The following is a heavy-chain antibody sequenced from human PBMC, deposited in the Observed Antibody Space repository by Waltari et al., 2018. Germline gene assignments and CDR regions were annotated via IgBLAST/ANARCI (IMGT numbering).Heavy chain of an antibody. CDR2: FASKDDAV. V-gene: IGHV1-24*01. CDR3: TTGPRAFRFLQWQVSDY. CDR1: GYSLTDLS. J-gene: IGHJ4*02. D-gene: IGHD3-3*01. Sequence: QVQLIQSGTEVKKPGASVKVSCKVSGYSLTDLSLHWVRQVPETGLQWMGSFASKDDAVLYAPQFEGRLTMTEDTSTDTAYMELRSLTSEDTAVYYCTTGPRAFRFLQWQVSDYWGQGTLVTVSP.